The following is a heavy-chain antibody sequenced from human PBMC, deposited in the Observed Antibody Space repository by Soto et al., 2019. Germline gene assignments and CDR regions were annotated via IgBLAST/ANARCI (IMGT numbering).Heavy chain of an antibody. Sequence: PGGSLRLSCAASGFTFTYYSLNWVRQAPGKGLEWLSYSNSGSGTISYADSVRGRFTISRDNAKTSLYLQMNSLRDDDTAVYYCARDSGYAFDHWGQGALVTVSS. V-gene: IGHV3-48*02. CDR2: SNSGSGTI. CDR1: GFTFTYYS. J-gene: IGHJ4*02. D-gene: IGHD3-16*01. CDR3: ARDSGYAFDH.